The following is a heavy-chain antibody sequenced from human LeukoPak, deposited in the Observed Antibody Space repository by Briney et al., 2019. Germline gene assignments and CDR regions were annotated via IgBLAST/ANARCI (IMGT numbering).Heavy chain of an antibody. D-gene: IGHD3-3*01. V-gene: IGHV3-11*01. CDR1: GFTFSDYY. J-gene: IGHJ4*02. CDR3: ARAELRFLEWLLYAAPPDY. CDR2: ISSSGSTI. Sequence: GGSLRLSCAASGFTFSDYYMSWIRQAPGKGLEWVSYISSSGSTIYYADSVKGRFTISRDNAKNSLYLQMNSLRAEDTAVYYCARAELRFLEWLLYAAPPDYWGQGTLVTVSS.